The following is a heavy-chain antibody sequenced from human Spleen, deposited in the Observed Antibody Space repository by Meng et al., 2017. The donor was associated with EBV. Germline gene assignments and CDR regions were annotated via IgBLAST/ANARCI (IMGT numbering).Heavy chain of an antibody. CDR3: AGSWPSRY. CDR1: GITVSSNF. V-gene: IGHV3-53*01. Sequence: VQVVGSGGGLIQPGGSLRISCAASGITVSSNFMSWVRQAPGKGLEWVSVIYSGGSTEYADSVKGRFTVSRDNSKNTLYLQMNSLRAEDTAVYYCAGSWPSRYWGQGTLVTASS. D-gene: IGHD5-24*01. CDR2: IYSGGST. J-gene: IGHJ4*02.